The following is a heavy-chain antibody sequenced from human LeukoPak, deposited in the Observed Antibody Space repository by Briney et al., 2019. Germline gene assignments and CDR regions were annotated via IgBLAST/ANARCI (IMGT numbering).Heavy chain of an antibody. D-gene: IGHD6-13*01. CDR1: GFTVSSNY. CDR2: IYSGGST. CDR3: ARDGRAAAGIFDY. Sequence: GGSLRLSCAASGFTVSSNYMSWVRQAPGKGLERVSVIYSGGSTYYADSVKGRFTISRDNSKNTLYLQMNSLRAEDTAVYYCARDGRAAAGIFDYWGQGTLVTVSS. J-gene: IGHJ4*02. V-gene: IGHV3-53*01.